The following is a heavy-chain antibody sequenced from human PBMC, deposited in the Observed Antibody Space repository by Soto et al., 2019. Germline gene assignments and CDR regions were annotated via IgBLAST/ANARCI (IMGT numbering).Heavy chain of an antibody. J-gene: IGHJ4*02. CDR2: INHSGGRT. V-gene: IGHV1-46*01. CDR1: GYTFTSYY. D-gene: IGHD3-22*01. Sequence: QVQVVQSGAEVKKPGASVKVSCKASGYTFTSYYMNWVRQAPGQGLEWMGIINHSGGRTRYAQKCQGRSTMTMDTSTSTIYRELSRLRSEDTDVYYCARGLNYDSSVYYFDYWGQGPLVTVSS. CDR3: ARGLNYDSSVYYFDY.